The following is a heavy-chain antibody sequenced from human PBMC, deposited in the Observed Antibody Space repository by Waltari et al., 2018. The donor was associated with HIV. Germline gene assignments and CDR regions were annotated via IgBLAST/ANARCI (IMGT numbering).Heavy chain of an antibody. J-gene: IGHJ4*02. V-gene: IGHV3-64D*06. D-gene: IGHD2-2*02. CDR3: VKGRATRHGYNYPLDS. CDR1: GFTFTSFA. CDR2: ISPDGGST. Sequence: VRLLESEGGLVPPGGSQRLSCTASGFTFTSFALHWVRQSPVGGREYVAAISPDGGSTYYTDSVKGSFTLYRDNSKNTFFLKMTRLAEDGSVLYFCVKGRATRHGYNYPLDSWGPGTLVTVSS.